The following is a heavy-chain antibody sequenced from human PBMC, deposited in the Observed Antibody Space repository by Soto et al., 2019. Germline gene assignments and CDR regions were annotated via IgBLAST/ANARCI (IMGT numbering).Heavy chain of an antibody. D-gene: IGHD6-19*01. CDR1: GFTFSTYA. CDR2: ISGSGDST. J-gene: IGHJ4*02. CDR3: AKERSSGWSFDY. V-gene: IGHV3-23*01. Sequence: EVQLLESGGGLVQPGGSLRLSCAASGFTFSTYAMNWVRQAPGKGLEWVSGISGSGDSTYYADSVKGRFTVSRDNSMSTLYLQMISLRGEVTAVFYCAKERSSGWSFDYWGQGALVTVS.